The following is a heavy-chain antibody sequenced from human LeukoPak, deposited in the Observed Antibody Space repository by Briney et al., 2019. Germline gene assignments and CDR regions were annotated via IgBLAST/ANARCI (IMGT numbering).Heavy chain of an antibody. J-gene: IGHJ6*02. CDR2: IWYDGSNK. CDR3: ARDPMEQQLVRGDYYYYGMDV. Sequence: GGSLRLSCAASGFTFSSYGMHWVRQAPGKGLEWVAVIWYDGSNKYYADSVKGRFTISRDNSKNTLYLQMNSLRAEDTAVYYCARDPMEQQLVRGDYYYYGMDVWGQGTTVTVSS. D-gene: IGHD6-13*01. V-gene: IGHV3-33*01. CDR1: GFTFSSYG.